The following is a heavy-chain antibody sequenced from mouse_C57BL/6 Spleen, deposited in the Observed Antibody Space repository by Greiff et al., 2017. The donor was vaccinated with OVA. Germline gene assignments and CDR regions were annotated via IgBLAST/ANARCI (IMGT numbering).Heavy chain of an antibody. D-gene: IGHD1-1*01. V-gene: IGHV5-6*01. CDR2: ISSGGSYT. Sequence: EVMLVESGGDLVKPGGSLKLSCAASGFTFSSYGMSWVRQTPDKRLEWVATISSGGSYTYYPDSVKGRFTISRDNAKNTLYLQMSSLKSEDTAMYYCARHSGSSYNFDYWGQGTTLTVSS. CDR1: GFTFSSYG. CDR3: ARHSGSSYNFDY. J-gene: IGHJ2*01.